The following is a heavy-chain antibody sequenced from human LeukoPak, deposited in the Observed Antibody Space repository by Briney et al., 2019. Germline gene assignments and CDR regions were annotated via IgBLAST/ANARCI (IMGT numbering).Heavy chain of an antibody. CDR1: GFTFSSYA. Sequence: PGGSLRLSRAASGFTFSSYAMSWVRQAPGKGLDWVSSISGSGGDTYYSDSVRGRFTISRDNSKNTLYMQMNSLSVEDTAVYYCANLEPVPGGGAFDIWGQGTMVTVSS. J-gene: IGHJ3*02. CDR3: ANLEPVPGGGAFDI. D-gene: IGHD1-14*01. V-gene: IGHV3-23*01. CDR2: ISGSGGDT.